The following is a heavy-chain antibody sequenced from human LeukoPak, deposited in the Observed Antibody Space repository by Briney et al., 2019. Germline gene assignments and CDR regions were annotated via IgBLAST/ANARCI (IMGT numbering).Heavy chain of an antibody. J-gene: IGHJ4*02. D-gene: IGHD6-13*01. Sequence: PGGSLRLSCAASGFTFSSYAMSWVRQAPGKGLEWVSAISGSGGSTYYADSVKGRFTISRDNSRNTLYLQMNSLRAEDTAVYYCAKDNAAAGTHSFDYWGQGTLVTVSS. V-gene: IGHV3-23*01. CDR2: ISGSGGST. CDR3: AKDNAAAGTHSFDY. CDR1: GFTFSSYA.